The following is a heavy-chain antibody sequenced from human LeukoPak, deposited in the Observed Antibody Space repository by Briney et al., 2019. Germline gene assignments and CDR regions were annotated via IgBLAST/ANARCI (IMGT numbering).Heavy chain of an antibody. J-gene: IGHJ5*02. V-gene: IGHV4-34*01. D-gene: IGHD3-9*01. Sequence: SETLSLTCAVYGGSFSGYYWSWIRQPPGKGLEWIGEINHSGSTNYNPPLKSRVTISVDTSKNQFSLKLSSVTAADTAVYYCARRRVAYYDIYRWFDPWGQGTLVTVSS. CDR1: GGSFSGYY. CDR3: ARRRVAYYDIYRWFDP. CDR2: INHSGST.